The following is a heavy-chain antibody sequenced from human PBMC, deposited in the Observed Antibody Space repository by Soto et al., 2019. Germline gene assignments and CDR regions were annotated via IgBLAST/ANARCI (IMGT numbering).Heavy chain of an antibody. CDR3: AKFNCDYGDYGFYY. Sequence: EVQLLESGGGLVQPGGSLRLSCAASGFTFISYAMSWFRQAPGEGLEWVSAISGSGGSTYYADSVKGRFTISRDIAKNTVYPQMNSLSAEDTAVYYCAKFNCDYGDYGFYYCCRGTLVTVSS. CDR1: GFTFISYA. D-gene: IGHD4-17*01. V-gene: IGHV3-23*01. J-gene: IGHJ4*02. CDR2: ISGSGGST.